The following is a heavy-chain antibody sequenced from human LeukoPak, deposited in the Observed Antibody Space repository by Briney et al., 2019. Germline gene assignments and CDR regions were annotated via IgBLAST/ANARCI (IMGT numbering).Heavy chain of an antibody. CDR3: ARGGGDQPHY. CDR1: GGSISSSSYY. D-gene: IGHD2-21*01. J-gene: IGHJ4*02. CDR2: IYHSGST. Sequence: SETLSLTCTVSGGSISSSSYYWGWIRQPPGKGLEWIGSIYHSGSTYYNPSLKSRVTISVDTSKNQFSLKLSSVTAADTAVYYCARGGGDQPHYWGQGTLVTVSS. V-gene: IGHV4-39*07.